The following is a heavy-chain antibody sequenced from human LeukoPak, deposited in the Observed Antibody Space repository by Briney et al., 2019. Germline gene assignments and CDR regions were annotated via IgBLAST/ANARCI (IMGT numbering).Heavy chain of an antibody. D-gene: IGHD3-9*01. V-gene: IGHV1-2*02. J-gene: IGHJ4*02. CDR2: IDPNSGDT. CDR3: ARSGTTGYSLDY. CDR1: GYSFTGYF. Sequence: ASVKVSCKASGYSFTGYFIHWVRQATGQGLEWKGCIDPNSGDTKYAQKFQGRVSMPRDTSTRTAYMELSRLRSDDTAAYFCARSGTTGYSLDYWGQGTLVTVSS.